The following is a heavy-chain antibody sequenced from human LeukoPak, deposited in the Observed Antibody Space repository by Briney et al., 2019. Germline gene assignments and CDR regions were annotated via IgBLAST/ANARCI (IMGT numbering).Heavy chain of an antibody. V-gene: IGHV3-33*01. CDR3: ARGEYYHESSGYPNY. D-gene: IGHD3-22*01. Sequence: GSLRLSCAASGFTFSTYDMHWVRQAPGKGLEWVAVIWYDGRTQFYAESAKGRFAVSRDNSKNTLYLQMNSLRAEDTAVYHCARGEYYHESSGYPNYWGQGTLVTVSS. J-gene: IGHJ4*02. CDR2: IWYDGRTQ. CDR1: GFTFSTYD.